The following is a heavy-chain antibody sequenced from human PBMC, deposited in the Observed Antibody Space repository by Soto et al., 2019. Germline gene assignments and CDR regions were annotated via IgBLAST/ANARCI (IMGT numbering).Heavy chain of an antibody. J-gene: IGHJ4*02. CDR2: ISSSSSYI. Sequence: EVQLVESGGGLVKPGGSLRLSCAASGFTFSSYSMNWVRQAPGKGLEWVSSISSSSSYIYYADSVKGRFTISRDNAKNSLYLQMNSLRAEDTAVYYCARDFPGEFGEYNFDYWGQGTLVTVSS. D-gene: IGHD3-10*01. V-gene: IGHV3-21*01. CDR1: GFTFSSYS. CDR3: ARDFPGEFGEYNFDY.